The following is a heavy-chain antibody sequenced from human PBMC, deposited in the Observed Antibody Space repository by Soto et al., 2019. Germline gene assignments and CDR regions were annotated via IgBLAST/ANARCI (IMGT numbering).Heavy chain of an antibody. CDR2: IYQSGST. J-gene: IGHJ3*02. V-gene: IGHV4-30-2*01. D-gene: IGHD3-22*01. Sequence: NPSETLSLTCAVSGGSLSSSAYSWSWIRQPPGKGLEWIGFIYQSGSTYYNPSLKSRATMSLDRPKNQFSLKLSSVTAADTAVYYCARELLFYDSDGFSWDDAFDIWGQGTMVTVSS. CDR3: ARELLFYDSDGFSWDDAFDI. CDR1: GGSLSSSAYS.